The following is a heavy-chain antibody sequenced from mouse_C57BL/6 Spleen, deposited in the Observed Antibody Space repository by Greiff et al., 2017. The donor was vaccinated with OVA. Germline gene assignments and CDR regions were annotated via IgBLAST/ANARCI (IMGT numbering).Heavy chain of an antibody. CDR1: GFSLTSYA. J-gene: IGHJ3*01. Sequence: VQGVESGPGLVAPSQSLSITCTVSGFSLTSYAISWVRQPPGQGLEWLGVIWTGGGTNYNSALKSRLSISKDNSKSQVFLKMNSLQTDDTARYYCARESPLYYGSSLFAYWGQGTLVTVSA. CDR2: IWTGGGT. D-gene: IGHD1-1*01. V-gene: IGHV2-9-1*01. CDR3: ARESPLYYGSSLFAY.